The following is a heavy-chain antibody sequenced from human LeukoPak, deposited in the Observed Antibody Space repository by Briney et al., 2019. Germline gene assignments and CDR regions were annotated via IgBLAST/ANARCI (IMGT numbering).Heavy chain of an antibody. V-gene: IGHV3-30-3*01. CDR3: ARVYCGRTTCDPWLDP. CDR1: GFTFSSHA. D-gene: IGHD2-15*01. CDR2: ISFDGSDK. Sequence: GGALRLPFSASGFTFSSHALDWVRQAPGKGLGGVAVISFDGSDKYYADSVKGRFTISRNNSKRMLYLQMNSLPAEDTDVYYCARVYCGRTTCDPWLDPWGQGTLVTVSS. J-gene: IGHJ5*02.